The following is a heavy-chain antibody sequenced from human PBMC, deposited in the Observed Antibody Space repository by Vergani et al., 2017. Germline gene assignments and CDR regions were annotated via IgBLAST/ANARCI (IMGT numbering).Heavy chain of an antibody. J-gene: IGHJ4*02. Sequence: EVELVQSGPEMSKPGASLKISCKVSEYSFGNYWIGWVRQMPGKGLEWMGIIYPADSDTRYSPSFQGQVTISADKSISTAFLQWDSLKASDTALYYCARHTTYTDSWGQGTLVTVSS. CDR1: EYSFGNYW. D-gene: IGHD1-1*01. V-gene: IGHV5-51*01. CDR3: ARHTTYTDS. CDR2: IYPADSDT.